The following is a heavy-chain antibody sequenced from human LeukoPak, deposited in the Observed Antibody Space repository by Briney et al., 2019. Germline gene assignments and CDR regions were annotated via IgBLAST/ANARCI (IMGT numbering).Heavy chain of an antibody. D-gene: IGHD1-26*01. CDR1: GFTFSSYS. CDR3: ARVEWEVLFWFDP. CDR2: ISSSSSYI. Sequence: KSGGSLTLSCAASGFTFSSYSMNWVRQAPGKGLEWVSSISSSSSYIYYADSVEGRFTISRDNAKNSLYLQMNSLRAEDTAVYYCARVEWEVLFWFDPWGQGTLVTVSS. J-gene: IGHJ5*02. V-gene: IGHV3-21*01.